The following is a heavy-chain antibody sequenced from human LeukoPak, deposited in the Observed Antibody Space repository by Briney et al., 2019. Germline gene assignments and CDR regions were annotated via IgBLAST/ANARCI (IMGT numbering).Heavy chain of an antibody. CDR3: ATRPYAGSPNWYDP. CDR2: INFGDSET. V-gene: IGHV5-51*01. Sequence: GESLKISCKASGHSFTNHRIGWVRQMPGIGLEWVGIINFGDSETLYSPSFQGQVTISLDESISTTYLQWRSLKASDTATYYCATRPYAGSPNWYDPWGQGTLVTVSS. J-gene: IGHJ5*02. CDR1: GHSFTNHR. D-gene: IGHD1-26*01.